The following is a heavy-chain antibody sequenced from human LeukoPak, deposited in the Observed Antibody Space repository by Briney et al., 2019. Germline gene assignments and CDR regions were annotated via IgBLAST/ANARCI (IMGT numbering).Heavy chain of an antibody. V-gene: IGHV3-30*04. CDR3: ARDRRDIVVVVAATFWFDP. J-gene: IGHJ5*02. D-gene: IGHD2-15*01. CDR2: ISYDGSNK. Sequence: PGGSLRLSCTASGFTFNNYAMYWVRQAPGKGQEWVAVISYDGSNKYYADSVKGRFTISRDNSKNTLYLQMNSLRAEDTAVYYCARDRRDIVVVVAATFWFDPWGRGTLVTVSS. CDR1: GFTFNNYA.